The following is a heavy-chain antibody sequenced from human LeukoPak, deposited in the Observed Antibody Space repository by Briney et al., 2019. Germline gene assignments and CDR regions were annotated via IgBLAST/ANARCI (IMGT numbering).Heavy chain of an antibody. CDR1: GGSFSGYY. D-gene: IGHD6-6*01. Sequence: SETLSLTCAVYGGSFSGYYWSWIRQPPGKGLEWIGYIYYSGSTNYNPSLKSRVTISVDTSKNQFSLKLSSVTAADTAVYYCARERSRDSSSRGANWFDPWGQGTLVTVSS. CDR2: IYYSGST. CDR3: ARERSRDSSSRGANWFDP. V-gene: IGHV4-59*01. J-gene: IGHJ5*02.